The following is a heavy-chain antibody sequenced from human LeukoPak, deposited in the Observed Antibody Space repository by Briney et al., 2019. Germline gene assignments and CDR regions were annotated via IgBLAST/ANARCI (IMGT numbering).Heavy chain of an antibody. CDR1: GYSISSCYY. CDR2: FYHSGST. V-gene: IGHV4-38-2*01. J-gene: IGHJ6*03. D-gene: IGHD2-2*01. Sequence: SETLSLTCAVSGYSISSCYYWGWIRQPPGRGLEWIGRFYHSGSTYYNPSLKSRVTISVDTSKNQFSLKLSSVTAADTAVYYCARLHRPAVPAAKGYYYMDVWGKGTTVTVSS. CDR3: ARLHRPAVPAAKGYYYMDV.